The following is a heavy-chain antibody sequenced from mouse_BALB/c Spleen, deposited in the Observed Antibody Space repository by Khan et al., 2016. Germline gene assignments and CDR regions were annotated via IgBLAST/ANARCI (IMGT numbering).Heavy chain of an antibody. Sequence: QIQLVQSGPELKKPGKTVKISCKASGYTFTNYGMNWVKQAPGKGLKWMGWINTYSGESTYADDFKGRFAFSLETSANTAYLQINNLKNEDTATYFYARYRYYYGSSRYFDVGGAGTTVTVSS. CDR3: ARYRYYYGSSRYFDV. D-gene: IGHD1-1*01. V-gene: IGHV9-3-1*01. CDR2: INTYSGES. J-gene: IGHJ1*01. CDR1: GYTFTNYG.